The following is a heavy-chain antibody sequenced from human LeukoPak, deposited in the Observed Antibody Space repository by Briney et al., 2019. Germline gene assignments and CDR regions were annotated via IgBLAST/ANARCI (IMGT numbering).Heavy chain of an antibody. CDR2: IDTNTGSP. J-gene: IGHJ4*02. Sequence: ASVKVSCKASGYTFTTYPINWVRQAPGQGLEWMGWIDTNTGSPTYAQGLTGRFVFSLDTSVGTAFLQINSLKAEDTALYYCVRGFDTTGYFNYWGQGTLVTVSS. CDR1: GYTFTTYP. D-gene: IGHD3-22*01. V-gene: IGHV7-4-1*02. CDR3: VRGFDTTGYFNY.